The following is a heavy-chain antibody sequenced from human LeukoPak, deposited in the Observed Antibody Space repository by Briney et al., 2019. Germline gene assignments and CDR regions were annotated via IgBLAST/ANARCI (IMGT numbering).Heavy chain of an antibody. J-gene: IGHJ4*02. D-gene: IGHD2-2*02. Sequence: ASVKVSCKASGYTFTSYGISWVRQAPGQGLEWMGWISAYNGNTNYAQKLQGRVTMTTDTSTSTAYMELRSLRSDDTAVYYCARRSIHAKSGRNDYWGQGTLVTVSS. CDR2: ISAYNGNT. CDR1: GYTFTSYG. CDR3: ARRSIHAKSGRNDY. V-gene: IGHV1-18*01.